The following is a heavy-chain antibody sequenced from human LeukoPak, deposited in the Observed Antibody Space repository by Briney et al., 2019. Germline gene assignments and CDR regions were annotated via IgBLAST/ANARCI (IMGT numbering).Heavy chain of an antibody. CDR2: IYYSGST. CDR1: GGYISSYS. V-gene: IGHV4-59*12. D-gene: IGHD3-10*01. J-gene: IGHJ6*03. Sequence: PSETLSLTCTVSGGYISSYSWSWIRQPPGKGLEWIGYIYYSGSTNYNPSLKSRVTISVDTSKNQFSLKLSSVTAADTAVYYCARRVGRYFGERAYYYYYMDVWGKGTTVTISS. CDR3: ARRVGRYFGERAYYYYYMDV.